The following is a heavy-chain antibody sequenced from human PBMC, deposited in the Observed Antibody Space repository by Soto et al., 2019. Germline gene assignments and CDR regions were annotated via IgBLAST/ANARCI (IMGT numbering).Heavy chain of an antibody. J-gene: IGHJ4*02. CDR3: AKAAHYGDYFDY. V-gene: IGHV3-30*18. D-gene: IGHD4-17*01. Sequence: GGSLRLSCAASGFTFSSYGMHWVRQAPGKGLEWVAVISYDGSNKYYADSVKGRFTISRDNSKNTLYLQMNSLRAEDTAVYYCAKAAHYGDYFDYWGQGTLVTVSS. CDR1: GFTFSSYG. CDR2: ISYDGSNK.